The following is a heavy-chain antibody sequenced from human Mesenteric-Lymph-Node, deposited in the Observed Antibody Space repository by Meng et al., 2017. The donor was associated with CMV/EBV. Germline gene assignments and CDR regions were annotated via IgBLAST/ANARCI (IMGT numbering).Heavy chain of an antibody. V-gene: IGHV4-38-2*02. Sequence: ETLSLTCSVSGYSISSGYNWGWIRQPAGKGLEWIGSVSHGGRPYYNPSLKSRVTISVDTSKNQFSLTLSSVTAADTAVYYCAAERGGEPFYFDCWGQGTLVTVSS. CDR3: AAERGGEPFYFDC. D-gene: IGHD3-16*01. CDR2: VSHGGRP. J-gene: IGHJ4*02. CDR1: GYSISSGYN.